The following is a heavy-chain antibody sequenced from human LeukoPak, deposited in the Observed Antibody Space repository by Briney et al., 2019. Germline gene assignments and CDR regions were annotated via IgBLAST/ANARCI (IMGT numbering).Heavy chain of an antibody. CDR2: IYYSGST. Sequence: SETLSLTCTVSGGSISSYYWSWIRRPPGKGLEWIGYIYYSGSTNYNPSLKSRVTISVDTSKNQFSLKLSSVTAADTAVYYCARDEDVAFDIWGQGTMVTVSS. J-gene: IGHJ3*02. CDR1: GGSISSYY. CDR3: ARDEDVAFDI. V-gene: IGHV4-59*01.